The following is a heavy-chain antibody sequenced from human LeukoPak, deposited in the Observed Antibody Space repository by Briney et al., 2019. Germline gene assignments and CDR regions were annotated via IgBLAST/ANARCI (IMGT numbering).Heavy chain of an antibody. V-gene: IGHV4-59*08. J-gene: IGHJ4*02. CDR3: ARFGSNANYFDY. CDR1: GGSISSYY. CDR2: IYYSGST. D-gene: IGHD3-10*01. Sequence: ASETLSLTCTVSGGSISSYYWSWVRQPPGKGLEWIGYIYYSGSTNYNPSLKSRVTISVDTSKNQFSLKLSSVTAADTAVYYCARFGSNANYFDYWGQGTLVTASS.